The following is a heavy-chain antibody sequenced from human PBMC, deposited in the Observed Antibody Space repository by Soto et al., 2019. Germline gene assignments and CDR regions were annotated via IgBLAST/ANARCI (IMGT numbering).Heavy chain of an antibody. CDR3: ARDTLYGDYGDY. V-gene: IGHV3-21*01. CDR2: ISSSSYI. D-gene: IGHD4-17*01. Sequence: LRLSCAASGFTFSSYSMNWVRQAPGKGLEWVSSISSSSYIYYADSVKGRFTISRDNAKNSLYLQMNSLRAEDTAVYYCARDTLYGDYGDYWGQGTLVTVSS. CDR1: GFTFSSYS. J-gene: IGHJ4*02.